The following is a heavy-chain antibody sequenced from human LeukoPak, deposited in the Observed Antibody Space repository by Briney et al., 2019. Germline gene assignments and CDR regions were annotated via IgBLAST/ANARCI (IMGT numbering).Heavy chain of an antibody. CDR2: INPSGGST. J-gene: IGHJ6*03. CDR1: GYTFTSYY. V-gene: IGHV1-46*01. Sequence: GASVKVSCKASGYTFTSYYMHWVRQAPGQGLEWMGIINPSGGSTSYAQKFQGRVTMTRDMSTSTVYMELSSLRSEDTAVYYCARDDTMVRGVRYYMDVWGKGTTVTVSS. CDR3: ARDDTMVRGVRYYMDV. D-gene: IGHD3-10*01.